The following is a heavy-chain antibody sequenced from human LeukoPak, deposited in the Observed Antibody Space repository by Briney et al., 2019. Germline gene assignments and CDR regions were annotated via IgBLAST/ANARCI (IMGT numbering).Heavy chain of an antibody. Sequence: ASVKVSCKASGYTFTGYDINWVRQATGQGLEWMGWMNPNSGNTGYAQKFQGRVTMTRDTSIRTAYMELSSLRSEYTAVYYCARSRSYSSALYYYCYMDVWGKGTTVTVSS. J-gene: IGHJ6*03. CDR2: MNPNSGNT. D-gene: IGHD6-25*01. CDR3: ARSRSYSSALYYYCYMDV. CDR1: GYTFTGYD. V-gene: IGHV1-8*01.